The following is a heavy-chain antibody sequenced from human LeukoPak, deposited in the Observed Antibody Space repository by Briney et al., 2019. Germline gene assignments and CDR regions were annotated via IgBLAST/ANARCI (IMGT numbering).Heavy chain of an antibody. D-gene: IGHD2-2*01. CDR3: ARDHRAKYQLLHYYYMDV. CDR2: IYTSGST. CDR1: GGSISSYY. J-gene: IGHJ6*03. Sequence: NPSETLSLTCTVSGGSISSYYWSWIRQPAGKGLEWIGRIYTSGSTNYNPSLKSRVTMSVDTSKNQFSLKLSSVTAADTAVYYCARDHRAKYQLLHYYYMDVWGKGTTVTVSS. V-gene: IGHV4-4*07.